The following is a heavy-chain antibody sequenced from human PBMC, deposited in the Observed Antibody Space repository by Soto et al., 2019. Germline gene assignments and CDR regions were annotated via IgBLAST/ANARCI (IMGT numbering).Heavy chain of an antibody. CDR2: IDGRGQTT. Sequence: EVQMLESGGDLIQPGGSLRLSCAVSGFTFTNYAMSWVRHTSGKGLEWVSSIDGRGQTTDYAASVKGRFTISRDNSRHRLFLQMNRLRAADTAIYYCAKYAGLSPGVRFHFDYWGQGSLVSVSS. CDR1: GFTFTNYA. CDR3: AKYAGLSPGVRFHFDY. J-gene: IGHJ4*02. V-gene: IGHV3-23*01. D-gene: IGHD7-27*01.